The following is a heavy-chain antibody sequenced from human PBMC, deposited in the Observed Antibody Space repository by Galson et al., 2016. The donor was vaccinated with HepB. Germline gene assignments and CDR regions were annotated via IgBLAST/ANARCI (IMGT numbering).Heavy chain of an antibody. CDR1: GFSLNTSGMC. D-gene: IGHD3-16*01. V-gene: IGHV2-70*13. CDR3: ARIAGIDTHYGYYNSYGMDV. Sequence: PALVTPTQTLTLTCTFSGFSLNTSGMCVTWIRQPPGKALEWLALIDWEGDQFYNTPLRTRLTILKDTSKNQVALTMTNMDSVDTATYYCARIAGIDTHYGYYNSYGMDVWGQGTTVTVSS. CDR2: IDWEGDQ. J-gene: IGHJ6*02.